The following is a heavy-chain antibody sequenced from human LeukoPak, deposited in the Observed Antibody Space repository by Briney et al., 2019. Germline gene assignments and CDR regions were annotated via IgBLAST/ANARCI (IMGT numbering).Heavy chain of an antibody. D-gene: IGHD3-10*01. V-gene: IGHV3-21*04. Sequence: PGGSLRLSCAASGFTFSSYSMNWVRQAPGKGLEWVSSISSSSSYIYYADSVKGRFTISRDNSKNTLYLQMNSLRAEDTAVYYCARGAYGSGANNPHFDYWGQGTLVTVSS. CDR1: GFTFSSYS. CDR3: ARGAYGSGANNPHFDY. J-gene: IGHJ4*02. CDR2: ISSSSSYI.